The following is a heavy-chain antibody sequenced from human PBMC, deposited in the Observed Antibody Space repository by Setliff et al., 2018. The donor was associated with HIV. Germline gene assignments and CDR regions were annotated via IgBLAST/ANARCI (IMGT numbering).Heavy chain of an antibody. CDR1: GDSFSSNTNH. CDR2: IFHSGTT. CDR3: ARAFYYYYMDV. V-gene: IGHV4-39*07. J-gene: IGHJ6*03. Sequence: SETLSLTCTVSGDSFSSNTNHWGWIRQPPGKGLEWIGNIFHSGTTYYNPSLKSRVTISVDTSKNHFSLNLSSVTAADTAVYYCARAFYYYYMDVWGKGTTVTVSS.